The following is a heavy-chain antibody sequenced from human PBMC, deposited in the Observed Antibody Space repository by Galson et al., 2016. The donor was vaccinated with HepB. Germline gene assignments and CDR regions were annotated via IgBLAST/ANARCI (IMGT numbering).Heavy chain of an antibody. V-gene: IGHV3-11*04. J-gene: IGHJ6*02. CDR3: ARYRGPRWSPLGDYGMDV. Sequence: SLRLSCAASGFTFSDFYMTWIRQAPGKGLESISYISSSTRTIYYADSVKGRFTISRDNAKSSLYLQMSSLRVDDTAVYYCARYRGPRWSPLGDYGMDVWGQGTTVTVSS. CDR2: ISSSTRTI. D-gene: IGHD4-23*01. CDR1: GFTFSDFY.